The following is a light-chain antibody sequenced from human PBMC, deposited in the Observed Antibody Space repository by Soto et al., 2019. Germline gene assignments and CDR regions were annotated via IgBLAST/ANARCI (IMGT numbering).Light chain of an antibody. V-gene: IGKV3-15*01. J-gene: IGKJ4*01. CDR2: AAS. CDR1: QGLGTN. CDR3: QQYNHWPLS. Sequence: TVMTKSPATLSVSPGDTATLSCRAIQGLGTNLAWYQQRPGQAPRLLIYAASTRATAVPARFSGSGSETEFTLTITTLQSEDFAVYYCQQYNHWPLSFGVGTKVAIK.